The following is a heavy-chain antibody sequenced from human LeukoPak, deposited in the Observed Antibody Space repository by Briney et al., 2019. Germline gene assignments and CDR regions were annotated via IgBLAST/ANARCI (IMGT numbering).Heavy chain of an antibody. Sequence: PGGSLRLSCAASGFTFSSYSMNWVRQAPGKGLEWVSSISSSSSYIYYADSVKGRFTISRDNAKNSLYLQMNSLRAEDTAVYYCARDPHDFWSGLNWFDPWGQGTLVTVSS. CDR1: GFTFSSYS. CDR2: ISSSSSYI. CDR3: ARDPHDFWSGLNWFDP. D-gene: IGHD3-3*01. J-gene: IGHJ5*02. V-gene: IGHV3-21*01.